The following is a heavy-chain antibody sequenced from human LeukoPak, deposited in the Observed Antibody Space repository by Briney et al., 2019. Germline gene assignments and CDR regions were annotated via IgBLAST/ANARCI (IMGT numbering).Heavy chain of an antibody. CDR2: INHSGST. CDR3: ARVQAAGDGYYFDF. V-gene: IGHV4-34*01. D-gene: IGHD7-27*01. CDR1: GGSFVNYY. J-gene: IGHJ4*02. Sequence: PSETLSLTCAVYGGSFVNYYWTWIRQPPGKGLEWIGEINHSGSTNYNPSLKSRVTISVDTSKNQFSLKLSSVSAADTAVYYCARVQAAGDGYYFDFWGQETLVTVSS.